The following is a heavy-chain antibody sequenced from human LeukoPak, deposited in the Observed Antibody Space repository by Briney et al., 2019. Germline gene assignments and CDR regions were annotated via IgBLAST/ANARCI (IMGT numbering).Heavy chain of an antibody. CDR2: FDPEDGET. Sequence: ASVKLSCTVSGYTLTKLSMHWVRQAPGKGLEWMGGFDPEDGETIYAQKFQGRVTMTEDTFTDTAYMELSSLRSEDTAVYYCATDRPQRSMDYDSSGYFFGYWGQGTLVTVSS. D-gene: IGHD3-22*01. V-gene: IGHV1-24*01. J-gene: IGHJ4*02. CDR3: ATDRPQRSMDYDSSGYFFGY. CDR1: GYTLTKLS.